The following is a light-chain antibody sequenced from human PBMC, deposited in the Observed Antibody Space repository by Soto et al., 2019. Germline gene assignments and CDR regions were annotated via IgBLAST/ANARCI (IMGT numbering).Light chain of an antibody. V-gene: IGKV3-20*01. J-gene: IGKJ1*01. CDR3: QQYGSSGT. Sequence: EIVLTQSPGTLSLSPGERATLSCRASQSVSNNYLAWYQQKPGQAPRLPIYGAFNRATGIPDRFSGSGSGTDFTLTISRLEPEDFAVYYCQQYGSSGTFGQGTKVDIK. CDR1: QSVSNNY. CDR2: GAF.